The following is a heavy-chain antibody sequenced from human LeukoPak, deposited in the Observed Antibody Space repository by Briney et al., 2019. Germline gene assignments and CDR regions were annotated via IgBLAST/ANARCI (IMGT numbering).Heavy chain of an antibody. Sequence: GGSLRLSCAASGFTFSSYGMHWVRQAPGKGLEWVAVIWYDGSNKYYADSVKGRFTISRDNSKNTLFLQMNSLRAEDTAVYFCAKAARWNYFDHWGQGSLVTVSS. CDR3: AKAARWNYFDH. CDR1: GFTFSSYG. J-gene: IGHJ4*02. D-gene: IGHD4-23*01. V-gene: IGHV3-33*06. CDR2: IWYDGSNK.